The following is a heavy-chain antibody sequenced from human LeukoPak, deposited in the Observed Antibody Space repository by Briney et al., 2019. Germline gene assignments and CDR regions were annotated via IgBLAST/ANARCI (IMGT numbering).Heavy chain of an antibody. CDR1: GDSVPSSSAT. CDR3: ARDPSGGFRWYFDL. J-gene: IGHJ2*01. V-gene: IGHV6-1*01. Sequence: SQTLSLTCAISGDSVPSSSATWNWIRQSPSRGLEWLGRTYYKSKWYNDYAVSVKSRITISPDTSRNQFSLQLNCATPEDTAVYYCARDPSGGFRWYFDLWGRGTLVTVSS. D-gene: IGHD2-15*01. CDR2: TYYKSKWYN.